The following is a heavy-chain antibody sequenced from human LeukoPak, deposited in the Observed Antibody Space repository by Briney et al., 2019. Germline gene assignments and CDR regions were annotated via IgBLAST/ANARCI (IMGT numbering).Heavy chain of an antibody. V-gene: IGHV1-3*04. Sequence: ASVKVSCKASGYTFTTYVIHWVRQAPGQRLEWMGWINTGNGNTKYSQSFQGRVTFTSDTSATTAYMELTSLRSEDTAVYYCARVTSIAVAGTAGYFDYWGQGTLVTVSS. J-gene: IGHJ4*02. CDR3: ARVTSIAVAGTAGYFDY. CDR1: GYTFTTYV. D-gene: IGHD6-19*01. CDR2: INTGNGNT.